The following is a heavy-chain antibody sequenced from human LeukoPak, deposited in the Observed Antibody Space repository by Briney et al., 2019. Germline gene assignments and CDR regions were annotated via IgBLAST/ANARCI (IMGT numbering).Heavy chain of an antibody. CDR2: INPNSGGT. V-gene: IGHV1-2*02. J-gene: IGHJ4*02. D-gene: IGHD1-26*01. CDR3: ARFPRKTDVGATSDY. Sequence: ASVKVSYKASGYTFTGYYMHWVRQAPGQGLEWMGWINPNSGGTNYAQKFQGRVTMTRDTSISTAYMELSRLRSDDTAVYYCARFPRKTDVGATSDYWGQGTLVTVSS. CDR1: GYTFTGYY.